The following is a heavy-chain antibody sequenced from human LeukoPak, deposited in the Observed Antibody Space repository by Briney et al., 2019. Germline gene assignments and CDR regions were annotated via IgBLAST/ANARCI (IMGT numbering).Heavy chain of an antibody. CDR2: ISRTSEST. Sequence: GGSLRLSCAASGFSFNTYSMAWVRQAPGKGLEWVSIISRTSESTFYADSVKGRFTISRDNAKNSLYLQMNGLRADDTATYYCARGATDTTRWFDPWGQGTLVTVSS. D-gene: IGHD1-7*01. V-gene: IGHV3-21*01. CDR1: GFSFNTYS. J-gene: IGHJ5*02. CDR3: ARGATDTTRWFDP.